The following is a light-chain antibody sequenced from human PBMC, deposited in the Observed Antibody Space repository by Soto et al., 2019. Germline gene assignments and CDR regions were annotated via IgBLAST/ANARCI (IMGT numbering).Light chain of an antibody. V-gene: IGKV3-20*01. CDR3: QQYGSSQYT. Sequence: EIVLTQSPGTLSLSPGERATLSCRASQSVSSSYLAWYQQKPGQAPRLLIYGASSRATGIPDRFSGSGSGTDFTLTIRRLEPADFAVYYCQQYGSSQYTFGQGTKLEIK. CDR2: GAS. J-gene: IGKJ2*01. CDR1: QSVSSSY.